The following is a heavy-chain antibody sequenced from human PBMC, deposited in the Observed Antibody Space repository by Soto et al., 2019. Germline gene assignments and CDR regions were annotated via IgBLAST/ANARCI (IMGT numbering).Heavy chain of an antibody. CDR1: GLTFSSYG. J-gene: IGHJ4*02. CDR3: ARDSKDDSSGYYAGFDY. D-gene: IGHD3-22*01. CDR2: IYYDGSNK. V-gene: IGHV3-33*01. Sequence: QVKLVESGGGVVQPGRSLRLSCAVSGLTFSSYGMNWVRQAPGKGLEWVAAIYYDGSNKYYADSVRGRFTISRDNFKNTLYLHMNSLRAEDTAVYYCARDSKDDSSGYYAGFDYWGQGTLVTVSS.